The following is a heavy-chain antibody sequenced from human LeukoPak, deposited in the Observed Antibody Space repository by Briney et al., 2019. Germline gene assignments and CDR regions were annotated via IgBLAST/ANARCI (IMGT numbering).Heavy chain of an antibody. CDR3: AKDSGYSYGYLDY. CDR1: GFTFSNYA. CDR2: LSGTGGST. V-gene: IGHV3-23*01. D-gene: IGHD5-18*01. Sequence: GGSLRLSCAASGFTFSNYAMSWVRQAPGKGLEWVSTLSGTGGSTYYADSVKGRFTISRDNSKNTLYLQMNSLRAEDTAVYYCAKDSGYSYGYLDYWGQGTLVTVSS. J-gene: IGHJ4*02.